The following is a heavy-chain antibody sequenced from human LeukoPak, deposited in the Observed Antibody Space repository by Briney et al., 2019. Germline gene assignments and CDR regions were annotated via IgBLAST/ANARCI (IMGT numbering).Heavy chain of an antibody. CDR2: IYYSGST. D-gene: IGHD3-3*01. Sequence: SETLSLTCTVSGGSISSFYWSWIRQPPGKGLEGIGYIYYSGSTNYNPSLKSRVTISVDTSKNQFSLKLSSVTAADTAVYYCPQNDFWSGYFARWGQGTMVTVSS. CDR3: PQNDFWSGYFAR. CDR1: GGSISSFY. V-gene: IGHV4-59*01. J-gene: IGHJ4*02.